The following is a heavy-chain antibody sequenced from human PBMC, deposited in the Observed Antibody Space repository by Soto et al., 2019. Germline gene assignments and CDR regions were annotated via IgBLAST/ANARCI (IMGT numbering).Heavy chain of an antibody. CDR2: ISPYDGNT. V-gene: IGHV1-18*01. Sequence: ASVKVSCKSSGYTFTTYGISWVRQAPGQGLEWMGWISPYDGNTNYAQKIRGRVTMTTDTSTTTTYMELRSLSLDGTAVYYCARGGLSPDYWSQGTLVTVSS. J-gene: IGHJ4*02. D-gene: IGHD3-16*01. CDR3: ARGGLSPDY. CDR1: GYTFTTYG.